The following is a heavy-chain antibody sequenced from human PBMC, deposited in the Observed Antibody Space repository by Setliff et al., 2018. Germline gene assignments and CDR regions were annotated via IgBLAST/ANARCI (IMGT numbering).Heavy chain of an antibody. CDR2: IYYSGKT. D-gene: IGHD3-3*01. CDR1: GASVSNVNYY. Sequence: PSETLSLTCSVSGASVSNVNYYWGWIRQPPGKGLEWVASIYYSGKTYSNPSFKSRVTMSLDKSKNQFSLKLASVTAADTALYYCARIGHFDFWRGFGVCAFDLWGHGSVVTVSS. V-gene: IGHV4-39*01. CDR3: ARIGHFDFWRGFGVCAFDL. J-gene: IGHJ3*01.